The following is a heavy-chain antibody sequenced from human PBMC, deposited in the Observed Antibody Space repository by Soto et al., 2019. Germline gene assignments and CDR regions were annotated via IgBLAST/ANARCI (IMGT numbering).Heavy chain of an antibody. CDR2: IWYDGSNK. Sequence: QVQLVESGGGVVQPGRSLRLSCAASGFTFSSYGMHWVRQAPGKGLEWVAVIWYDGSNKYYADSVKGRFTISRDNSKNTLYLQMNSLRAEDTAVYYCARDPRLGGAPYVRYNWFDPWGQGTLVTVSS. CDR3: ARDPRLGGAPYVRYNWFDP. J-gene: IGHJ5*02. V-gene: IGHV3-33*01. CDR1: GFTFSSYG. D-gene: IGHD3-16*01.